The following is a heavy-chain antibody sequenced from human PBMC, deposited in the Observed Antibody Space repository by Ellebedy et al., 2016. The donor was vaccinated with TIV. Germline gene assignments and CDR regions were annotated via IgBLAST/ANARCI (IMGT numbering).Heavy chain of an antibody. J-gene: IGHJ4*02. D-gene: IGHD3-10*01. CDR3: ASPPGVVAL. V-gene: IGHV3-48*04. CDR2: ISSSSSSI. CDR1: GFTFSSYD. Sequence: GESLKISCAGSGFTFSSYDMNWVRQAPGKGLEWVSYISSSSSSIVYTDSVKGRFTISRDNANSSLYLQMNSLRAEDTAVYYCASPPGVVALWGQGTLVTVSS.